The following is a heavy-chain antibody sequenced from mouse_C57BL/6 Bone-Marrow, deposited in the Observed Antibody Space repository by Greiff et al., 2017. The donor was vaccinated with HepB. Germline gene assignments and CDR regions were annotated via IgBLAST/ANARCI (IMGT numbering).Heavy chain of an antibody. V-gene: IGHV5-6*02. J-gene: IGHJ2*01. Sequence: DVMLVESGGDLVKPGGSLKLSCAASGFTFSSYGMSWVRQTPDKRLEWVATISSGGSYTYYPDSVKGRFTISRDNAKNTLYLQMSSLKSEDTAMYYCARHRLRGWGQGTTLTVSS. CDR2: ISSGGSYT. CDR1: GFTFSSYG. D-gene: IGHD1-1*01. CDR3: ARHRLRG.